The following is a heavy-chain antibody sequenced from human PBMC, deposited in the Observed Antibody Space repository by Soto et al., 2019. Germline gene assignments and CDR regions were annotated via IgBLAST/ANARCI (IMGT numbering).Heavy chain of an antibody. J-gene: IGHJ3*02. Sequence: QVQLVQSGAEVKKPGSSVKVSCKASGGTFSSYAISWVRQAPGQGLEWMGGIIPIFGTANYAQKFQGRVTITADESTSTAYMELSSLRSEDTAVYYCARGYCSSTSCYRASAWHAFDIWGQGTMVTVSS. CDR1: GGTFSSYA. V-gene: IGHV1-69*01. CDR2: IIPIFGTA. CDR3: ARGYCSSTSCYRASAWHAFDI. D-gene: IGHD2-2*02.